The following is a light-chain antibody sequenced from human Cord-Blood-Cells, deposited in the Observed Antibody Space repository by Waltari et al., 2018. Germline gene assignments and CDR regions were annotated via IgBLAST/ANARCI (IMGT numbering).Light chain of an antibody. CDR2: AAS. J-gene: IGKJ2*03. CDR3: QQSYSTPYS. CDR1: QSISSY. V-gene: IGKV1-39*01. Sequence: DIQMTQSPSSLSASVGDRVTITCRASQSISSYLNWYQQKPGKAPKLLIYAASSLQSGVPSRFSGRGCGTDFPLTISSLQPEHFATCYCQQSYSTPYSFGQRTKLEIK.